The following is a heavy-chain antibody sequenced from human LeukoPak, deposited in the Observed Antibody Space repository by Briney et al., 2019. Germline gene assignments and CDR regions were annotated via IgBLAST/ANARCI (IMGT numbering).Heavy chain of an antibody. CDR3: ARGGVNYKIAGP. Sequence: SETLSLTCTVSGGSISSFHWSWIRQPAGKGLEWIGRIYTSGSTNYNPSLKSRVTMPLDTSKNQFSLKLSSLTAADTAVYYCARGGVNYKIAGPWGQGALVTVSS. V-gene: IGHV4-4*07. D-gene: IGHD3-10*01. CDR2: IYTSGST. CDR1: GGSISSFH. J-gene: IGHJ5*02.